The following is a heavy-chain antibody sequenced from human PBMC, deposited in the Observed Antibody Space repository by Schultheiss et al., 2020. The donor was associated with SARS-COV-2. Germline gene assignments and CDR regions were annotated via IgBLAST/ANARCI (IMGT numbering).Heavy chain of an antibody. CDR1: GGSISSYY. V-gene: IGHV4-59*12. CDR3: ARNPPYYYDSSGYLDYYYGMDV. Sequence: SETLSLTCTVSGGSISSYYWSWIRQHPGKGLEWIGYIYYSGSTYYNPSLKSRVTISVDKSKNQFSLKLSSVTAADTAVYYCARNPPYYYDSSGYLDYYYGMDVWGQGTTVTVSS. D-gene: IGHD3-22*01. J-gene: IGHJ6*02. CDR2: IYYSGST.